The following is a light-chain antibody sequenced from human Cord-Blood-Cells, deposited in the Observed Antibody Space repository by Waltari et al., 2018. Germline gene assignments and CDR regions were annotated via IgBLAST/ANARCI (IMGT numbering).Light chain of an antibody. CDR1: QGISSY. V-gene: IGKV1-8*01. Sequence: AIRMTQSPSSFSASTGDRVTITCRASQGISSYLAWYQQKPGKAPKRLIYAASTLQSGGPSRFSGSGSGTDFTLTISCLQSEDFATYYCQQYYSYPLTFGGGTKVEIK. CDR3: QQYYSYPLT. J-gene: IGKJ4*01. CDR2: AAS.